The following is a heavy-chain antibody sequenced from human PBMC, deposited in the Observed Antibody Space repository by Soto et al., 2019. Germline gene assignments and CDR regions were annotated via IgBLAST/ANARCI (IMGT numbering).Heavy chain of an antibody. J-gene: IGHJ6*02. CDR3: ARGYYYGSGSYYNEWKTFNYYYGMDV. Sequence: GSLRLSCAASGFTFSSYWMHWVRQAPGKGLVWVSRINSDGSSTSYADSVKGRFTISRDNAKNTLYLQMNSLRAEDTAVYYCARGYYYGSGSYYNEWKTFNYYYGMDVWGQGTTVTVSS. CDR1: GFTFSSYW. V-gene: IGHV3-74*01. CDR2: INSDGSST. D-gene: IGHD3-10*01.